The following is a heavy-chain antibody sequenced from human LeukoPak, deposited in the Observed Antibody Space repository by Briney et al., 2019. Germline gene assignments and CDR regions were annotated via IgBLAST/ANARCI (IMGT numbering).Heavy chain of an antibody. CDR2: IDPSDSYT. J-gene: IGHJ6*04. V-gene: IGHV5-10-1*01. CDR3: ARHLLRYFDWFHCGMDV. CDR1: GYSFTSYW. D-gene: IGHD3-9*01. Sequence: GESLKISCKGSGYSFTSYWISWVRQMPGKGLEWRGRIDPSDSYTNYSPSFEGHVTISADKSISTAYLQWSSQKASDTAMYYCARHLLRYFDWFHCGMDVWGKGTTVTVSS.